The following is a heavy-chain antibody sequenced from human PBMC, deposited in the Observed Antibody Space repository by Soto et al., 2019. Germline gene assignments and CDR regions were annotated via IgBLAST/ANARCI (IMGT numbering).Heavy chain of an antibody. J-gene: IGHJ5*02. V-gene: IGHV4-61*01. D-gene: IGHD5-12*01. CDR1: GGSVSSRSHF. CDR2: IYYTGNT. CDR3: ARYDAESGSNKLDP. Sequence: QVQLQESGPGVVKPSDTLSVTCTVSGGSVSSRSHFWSCIRQPPGGGLQWIGYIYYTGNTNYSPSLKRRATLSVDTSRNQFSLRLTSVTAADTAIYYCARYDAESGSNKLDPWGQGTLVTVSS.